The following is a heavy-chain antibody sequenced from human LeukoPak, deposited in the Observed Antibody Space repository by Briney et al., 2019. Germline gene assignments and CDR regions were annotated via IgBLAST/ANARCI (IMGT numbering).Heavy chain of an antibody. Sequence: PGGSLRLSCAASGFXFSSYSMNWVRQAPGKGLEWVSSISSSSSYIYYADSVKGRFTISRDNAKNSLYLQMNSLRAEDTAVYYCAGSVEYSSSAAGDYWGQGNLVTVSS. D-gene: IGHD6-6*01. CDR1: GFXFSSYS. CDR2: ISSSSSYI. J-gene: IGHJ4*02. V-gene: IGHV3-21*01. CDR3: AGSVEYSSSAAGDY.